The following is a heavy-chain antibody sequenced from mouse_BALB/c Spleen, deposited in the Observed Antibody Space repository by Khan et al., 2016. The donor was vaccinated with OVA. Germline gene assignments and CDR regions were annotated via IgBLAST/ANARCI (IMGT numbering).Heavy chain of an antibody. CDR1: GFTFSSYG. Sequence: EVELVESGGDLVKPGGSLKLSCAASGFTFSSYGMSWVRQTPDKRLEWVATISSGGSYTYYPDSVKGRFTISRDNAKNTLYLQMRSLKSEDTAMYYCARQGLLRLPKSFIAYRGQGTLVT. D-gene: IGHD1-2*01. J-gene: IGHJ3*01. V-gene: IGHV5-6*01. CDR2: ISSGGSYT. CDR3: ARQGLLRLPKSFIAY.